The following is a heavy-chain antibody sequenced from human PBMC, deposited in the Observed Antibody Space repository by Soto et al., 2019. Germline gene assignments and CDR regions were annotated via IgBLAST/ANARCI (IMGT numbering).Heavy chain of an antibody. CDR3: ARDRLWFGELLSYYYGMDV. CDR1: GFTFSSYS. J-gene: IGHJ6*02. V-gene: IGHV3-21*01. Sequence: RRLSCAASGFTFSSYSMNWVRQAPGKGLEWVSSISSSSSYIYYADSVKGRFTISRDNAKNSLYLQMNSLRAEDTAVYYCARDRLWFGELLSYYYGMDVWGQGTTVTVSS. D-gene: IGHD3-10*01. CDR2: ISSSSSYI.